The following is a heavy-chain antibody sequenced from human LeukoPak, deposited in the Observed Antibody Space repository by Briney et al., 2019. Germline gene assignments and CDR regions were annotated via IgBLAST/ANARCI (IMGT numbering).Heavy chain of an antibody. J-gene: IGHJ4*02. CDR2: ISGSDDST. Sequence: GGSLRLSCAPSRFTFSSYAMSWVRQAPGKGLKWVSAISGSDDSTYYADSVKGRFTISRDNSRNTLYLQVNSLRAEDTAVYYCAKEDTLTTVYFDYWGQGTLVTVSS. CDR3: AKEDTLTTVYFDY. CDR1: RFTFSSYA. V-gene: IGHV3-23*01. D-gene: IGHD4-17*01.